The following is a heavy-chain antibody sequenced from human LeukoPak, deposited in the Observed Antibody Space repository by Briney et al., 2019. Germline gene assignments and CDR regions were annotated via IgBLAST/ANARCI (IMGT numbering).Heavy chain of an antibody. V-gene: IGHV3-23*01. J-gene: IGHJ4*02. CDR1: GFSFSDYN. CDR2: IFPSGGEI. CDR3: ATYRQVLLPFES. Sequence: GGSLRLSCAASGFSFSDYNMNWVRQAPGKALEWVSSIFPSGGEIHYADSVRGRFTISRDNSKSILSLQMNSLRAEDTAIYYCATYRQVLLPFESWGQGTLVTVSS. D-gene: IGHD5-18*01.